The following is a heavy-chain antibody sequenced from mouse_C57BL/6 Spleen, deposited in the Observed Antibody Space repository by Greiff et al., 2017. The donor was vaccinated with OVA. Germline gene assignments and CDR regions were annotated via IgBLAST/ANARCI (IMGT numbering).Heavy chain of an antibody. CDR3: ARRDSSGYLYYAMDY. Sequence: VQLVESGAELVRPGASVKLSCKASGYTFTDYYINWVKQRPGQGLEWIARIYPGSGNTYYNEKFKGKATLTAEKSSSTAYMQLSSLTSEDSAVYFCARRDSSGYLYYAMDYWGQGTSVTVSS. V-gene: IGHV1-76*01. D-gene: IGHD3-2*02. CDR2: IYPGSGNT. J-gene: IGHJ4*01. CDR1: GYTFTDYY.